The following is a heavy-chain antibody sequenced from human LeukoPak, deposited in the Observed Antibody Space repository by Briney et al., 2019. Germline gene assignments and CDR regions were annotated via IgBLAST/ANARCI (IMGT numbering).Heavy chain of an antibody. CDR2: INTNTGNP. J-gene: IGHJ4*02. V-gene: IGHV7-4-1*02. Sequence: GASVKVSCKASAYIFTSLGISWVRQAPGQGLEWMGWINTNTGNPTYAQGFTGRFVFSLDTSVSTAYLQISSLKAEDTAVYYCARPLYCSSTSCYPDYWGQGTLVTVSS. D-gene: IGHD2-2*01. CDR1: AYIFTSLG. CDR3: ARPLYCSSTSCYPDY.